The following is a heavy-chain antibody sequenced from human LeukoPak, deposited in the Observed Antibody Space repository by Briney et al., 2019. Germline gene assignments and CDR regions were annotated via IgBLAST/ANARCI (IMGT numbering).Heavy chain of an antibody. CDR1: GGSISSYY. CDR2: IYYSGST. Sequence: KASETLSLTCTVSGGSISSYYWSWIRQPPGKGLEWIGYIYYSGSTNSNPSLKSRVTISVDTSKNQFSLKLSSVTAADTAVYYCARVGGEECNWNLRYWYFDLWGRGTLVTVSS. J-gene: IGHJ2*01. D-gene: IGHD1-20*01. V-gene: IGHV4-59*01. CDR3: ARVGGEECNWNLRYWYFDL.